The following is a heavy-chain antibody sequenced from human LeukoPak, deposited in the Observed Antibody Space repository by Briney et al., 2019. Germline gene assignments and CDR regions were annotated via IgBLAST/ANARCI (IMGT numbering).Heavy chain of an antibody. Sequence: PSETLSLTCTVSGGSVSSNSYYWSWVRQPPGKGLEWIGFIDYTGSANYNPSLKSRVTISLDTSKNQFSVKVMSVTAADTAVYYCARILVAKTFDYWGQGTLVTVSS. D-gene: IGHD3-22*01. CDR1: GGSVSSNSYY. CDR2: IDYTGSA. V-gene: IGHV4-61*01. J-gene: IGHJ4*02. CDR3: ARILVAKTFDY.